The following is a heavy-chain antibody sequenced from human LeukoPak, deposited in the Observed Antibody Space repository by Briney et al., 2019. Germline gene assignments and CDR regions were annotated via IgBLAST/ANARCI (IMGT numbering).Heavy chain of an antibody. V-gene: IGHV3-21*01. Sequence: PGGSLRLSCAASGFTFSSYSMNWVRQAPGKGLEWVSSISSSSSYIYYADSVKGRFTISRDNAKNSLYLQMNSLRAEDTAAYYCARDLWGSSAFDYWGQGTLVTVSS. D-gene: IGHD6-19*01. J-gene: IGHJ4*02. CDR1: GFTFSSYS. CDR3: ARDLWGSSAFDY. CDR2: ISSSSSYI.